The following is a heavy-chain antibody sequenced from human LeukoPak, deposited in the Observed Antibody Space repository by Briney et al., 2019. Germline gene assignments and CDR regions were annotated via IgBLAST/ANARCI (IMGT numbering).Heavy chain of an antibody. J-gene: IGHJ3*02. D-gene: IGHD1-26*01. CDR1: GFTFSSYG. CDR2: IWYDGSNK. CDR3: ARDKWEGERPDAFDI. V-gene: IGHV3-33*01. Sequence: PGGSLRLSCAASGFTFSSYGMHWVRQAPGKGLEWVAVIWYDGSNKYYADSVKGRFTISRDNSKNTLYLQMNSLRAEDTAVYYCARDKWEGERPDAFDIWGQGTMVTVSS.